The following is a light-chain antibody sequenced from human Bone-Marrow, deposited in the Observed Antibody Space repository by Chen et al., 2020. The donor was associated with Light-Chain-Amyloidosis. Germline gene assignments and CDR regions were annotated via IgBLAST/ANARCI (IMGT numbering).Light chain of an antibody. CDR3: QHYGDSLFT. V-gene: IGKV3-20*01. Sequence: VLTPSPGTLSLSPGERATLSGRVSQSVSSTHLAWYQQKPGQAPRLRIYGASTRATGIPDRFSGTGSATDFTLTISRVEPEDFAIYYCQHYGDSLFTFGPGTKVDIE. CDR1: QSVSSTH. J-gene: IGKJ3*01. CDR2: GAS.